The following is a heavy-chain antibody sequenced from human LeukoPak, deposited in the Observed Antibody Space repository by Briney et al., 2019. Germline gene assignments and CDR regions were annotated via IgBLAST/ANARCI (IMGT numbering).Heavy chain of an antibody. CDR3: ARVGGCTNGVCYSEDFDI. CDR1: GCTFNGYY. J-gene: IGHJ3*02. V-gene: IGHV1-2*02. D-gene: IGHD2-8*01. Sequence: GSVKVSSKASGCTFNGYYVHWVRQAPGQGLVWMGWINPNSGGTNYAQKFQGRVTMTRDTSISTAYMDLSRLRSGDTALYYCARVGGCTNGVCYSEDFDIWGQGTMVTVSS. CDR2: INPNSGGT.